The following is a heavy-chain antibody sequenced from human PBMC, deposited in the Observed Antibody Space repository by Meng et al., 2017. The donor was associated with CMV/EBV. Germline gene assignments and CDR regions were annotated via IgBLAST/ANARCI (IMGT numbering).Heavy chain of an antibody. CDR2: INSDGSST. V-gene: IGHV3-74*01. CDR3: ARVSRYDFWSGIYYYYGMDV. CDR1: GFTFSSYW. D-gene: IGHD3-3*01. J-gene: IGHJ6*02. Sequence: GGPLRLSCAASGFTFSSYWMHWVRQAPGKGLVWVSRINSDGSSTSYADSVKGRFTISRDNAKNSLYLQMNSLRAEDTAVYYCARVSRYDFWSGIYYYYGMDVWGQGTAVTVSS.